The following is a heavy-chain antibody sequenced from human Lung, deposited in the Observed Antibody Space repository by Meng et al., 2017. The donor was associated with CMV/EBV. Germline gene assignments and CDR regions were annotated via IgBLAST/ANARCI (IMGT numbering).Heavy chain of an antibody. CDR2: INSDGSRT. J-gene: IGHJ6*02. CDR3: ARVHRQYYYDGMDV. V-gene: IGHV3-74*01. CDR1: GFTFSSYW. Sequence: GESLKISCAASGFTFSSYWMHWVRQAPGKGLVWVSRINSDGSRTSYADSVKGRFTISRDNAKNTVYLQMNSLRAEDTAVYNCARVHRQYYYDGMDVWGQGTTVTVSS.